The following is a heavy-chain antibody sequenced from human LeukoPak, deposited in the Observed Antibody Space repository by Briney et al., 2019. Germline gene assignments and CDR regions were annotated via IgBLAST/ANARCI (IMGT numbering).Heavy chain of an antibody. CDR2: IWYDGSNK. J-gene: IGHJ4*02. CDR3: ARDRQGGNWGDFDF. D-gene: IGHD3-16*01. CDR1: GFTFSSYG. Sequence: PGRSLRLSCAASGFTFSSYGMHWVRQAPGKGLEWVAVIWYDGSNKYYADSVKGRFTISRDNSRNTLHLQMNSLIAEDTAVYYCARDRQGGNWGDFDFWGQGTLVIVSS. V-gene: IGHV3-30*19.